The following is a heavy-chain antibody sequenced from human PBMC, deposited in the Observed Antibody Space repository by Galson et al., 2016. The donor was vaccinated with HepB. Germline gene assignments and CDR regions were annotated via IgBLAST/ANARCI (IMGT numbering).Heavy chain of an antibody. J-gene: IGHJ6*02. Sequence: SVKVSCKASGYSFNNYAMNWVRQAPGQGPEWMGWINTHTGNPTYAQGFTGRFVFSLDTSVSTAYLHITSLQADDTAVYYCARDSGYDLLYYYGMDVWGQGTTVTVSS. D-gene: IGHD5-12*01. CDR2: INTHTGNP. V-gene: IGHV7-4-1*02. CDR3: ARDSGYDLLYYYGMDV. CDR1: GYSFNNYA.